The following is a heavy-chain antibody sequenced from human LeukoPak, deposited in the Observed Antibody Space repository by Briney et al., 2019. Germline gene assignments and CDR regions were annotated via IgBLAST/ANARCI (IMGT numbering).Heavy chain of an antibody. D-gene: IGHD1-26*01. J-gene: IGHJ5*02. CDR2: VNRDGSST. CDR1: GFTFTSYW. V-gene: IGHV3-74*01. CDR3: AKEGWET. Sequence: GGSLRLSCAASGFTFTSYWMHWVRQAPGKALVWVSRVNRDGSSTDYADSVKGRFTISRDNAKNTLYLQMDSLRADDTAVYYCAKEGWETWGQGTLVTVSS.